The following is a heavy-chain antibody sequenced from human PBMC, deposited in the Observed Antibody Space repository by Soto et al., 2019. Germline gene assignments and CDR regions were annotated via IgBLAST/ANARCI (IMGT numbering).Heavy chain of an antibody. CDR1: GYTFTSYA. CDR2: INAGNGNT. D-gene: IGHD6-13*01. Sequence: ASVKVSCKACGYTFTSYAMHWVRQAPGQRLEWMGWINAGNGNTKYSQKFQGRVTITRDTSASTAYMELSSLRSEDTAVYYCARGQLVDAFDIWGQCTMVTVAS. J-gene: IGHJ3*02. CDR3: ARGQLVDAFDI. V-gene: IGHV1-3*01.